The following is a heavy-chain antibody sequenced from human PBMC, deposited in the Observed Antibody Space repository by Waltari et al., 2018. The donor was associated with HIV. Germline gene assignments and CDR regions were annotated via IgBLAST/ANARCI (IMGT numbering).Heavy chain of an antibody. J-gene: IGHJ6*02. D-gene: IGHD3-10*01. Sequence: EVQLVESGGNLTQPGGSLILSCAASGFSVDSNYMSWVLQAPGKGLEGVSVFYCSGNKYCGESVKGRFTIFRDNSKNTLYHNRNSLRSEDTAVYYSARMQRSNGSEQAHYFYVGIDVWGQGTSVIVSS. CDR1: GFSVDSNY. V-gene: IGHV3-53*01. CDR2: FYCSGNK. CDR3: ARMQRSNGSEQAHYFYVGIDV.